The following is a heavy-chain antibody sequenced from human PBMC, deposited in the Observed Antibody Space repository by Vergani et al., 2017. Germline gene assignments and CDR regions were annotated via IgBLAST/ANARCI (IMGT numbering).Heavy chain of an antibody. D-gene: IGHD6-6*01. CDR3: AKGKGVSLAAPLDY. Sequence: EVEGWESGGGLVQPGGSLRVSCAASGFTFSSYAMSWVRQAPGKGLEWVSAISGSGGSTYYADSVKGRFTISRDNSKNTLYLQMNSLRAEDTAVYYCAKGKGVSLAAPLDYWGQGTLVTVSS. CDR2: ISGSGGST. J-gene: IGHJ4*02. CDR1: GFTFSSYA. V-gene: IGHV3-23*01.